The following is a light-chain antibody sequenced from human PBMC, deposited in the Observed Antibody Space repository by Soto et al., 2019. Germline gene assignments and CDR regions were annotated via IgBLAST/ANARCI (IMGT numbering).Light chain of an antibody. V-gene: IGKV2-30*01. CDR1: QSLVYSDGNAY. Sequence: DVVMTQSPLSLPVALGQPASISCRSSQSLVYSDGNAYLTWFQQRPGQSPRRLIYRVSNRDSGVPDRFSGSGSGTDFTLKISSVEAEDGGVYYCMQGTPWPPTFGRGTKVEIK. J-gene: IGKJ1*01. CDR2: RVS. CDR3: MQGTPWPPT.